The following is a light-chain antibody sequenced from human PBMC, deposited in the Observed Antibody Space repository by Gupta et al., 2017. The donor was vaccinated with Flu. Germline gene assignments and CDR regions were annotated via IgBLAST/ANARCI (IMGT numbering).Light chain of an antibody. CDR1: SSDVGGYNY. CDR2: EVS. CDR3: SSYTSSSTRV. V-gene: IGLV2-14*01. J-gene: IGLJ3*02. Sequence: QSALTQPASVSGSPGQSITISCTGTSSDVGGYNYVSWYQQHPGKAPKLMIYEVSKRPSGVSNRFSGSKSGNTASLTIYGLQAEDEADYYCSSYTSSSTRVFGGGTKLTVL.